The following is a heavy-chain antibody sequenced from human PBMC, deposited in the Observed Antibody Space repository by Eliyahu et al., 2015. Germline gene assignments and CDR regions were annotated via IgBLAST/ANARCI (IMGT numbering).Heavy chain of an antibody. V-gene: IGHV3-53*01. CDR3: ARGDVAFDY. J-gene: IGHJ4*02. D-gene: IGHD5-12*01. CDR1: GFTVSSKY. CDR2: IYSGGST. Sequence: EVQLVESGGGXIQPGGSLRLSCAAXGFTVSSKYMTWVRQAPGKGLEWVSVIYSGGSTFYADSVKGRFTISRDNSKNTLYLQMNSLRAEDTAVYYCARGDVAFDYWGQGTLVTVSS.